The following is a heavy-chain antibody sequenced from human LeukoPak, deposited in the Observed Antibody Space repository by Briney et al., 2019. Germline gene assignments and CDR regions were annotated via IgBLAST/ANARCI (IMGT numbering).Heavy chain of an antibody. D-gene: IGHD3-10*01. J-gene: IGHJ4*02. CDR1: GYTFTGYY. Sequence: ASVKVSCKASGYTFTGYYMHWVRQAPGQGLEWMGWINPNSGGTNYAQKFQGRVTMTRDTSISTAYMELSRLRSDDTAVYYCAREPHYYGSGSGDYRGQGTLVTVSS. V-gene: IGHV1-2*02. CDR3: AREPHYYGSGSGDY. CDR2: INPNSGGT.